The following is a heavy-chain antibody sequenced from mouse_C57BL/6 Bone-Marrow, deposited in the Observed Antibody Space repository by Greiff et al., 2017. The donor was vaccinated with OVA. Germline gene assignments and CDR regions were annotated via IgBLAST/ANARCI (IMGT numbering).Heavy chain of an antibody. CDR3: TRGYSNYDAMDY. CDR1: GYTFTDYE. Sequence: VKLQESGAELVRPGASVTLSCKASGYTFTDYEMHWVKQTPVHGLEWIGAIDPETGGTAYNQKFKGKAILTADKSSSTAYMELRSLTSEDSAFYYCTRGYSNYDAMDYWGQGTSITVSS. V-gene: IGHV1-15*01. CDR2: IDPETGGT. D-gene: IGHD2-5*01. J-gene: IGHJ4*01.